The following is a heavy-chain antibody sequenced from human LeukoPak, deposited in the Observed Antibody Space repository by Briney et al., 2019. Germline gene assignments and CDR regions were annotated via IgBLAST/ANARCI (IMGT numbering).Heavy chain of an antibody. Sequence: GGSLRLSCAASGFTFSSYAMSWVRQAPGKGLEWVSYISSSGGTIFYADSVKGRFTISRDNAKNSLYLQMNSLRAEDTAVYYCAKDRYDFIWGQGTMVTVSS. CDR3: AKDRYDFI. D-gene: IGHD3-3*01. CDR1: GFTFSSYA. V-gene: IGHV3-48*04. J-gene: IGHJ3*02. CDR2: ISSSGGTI.